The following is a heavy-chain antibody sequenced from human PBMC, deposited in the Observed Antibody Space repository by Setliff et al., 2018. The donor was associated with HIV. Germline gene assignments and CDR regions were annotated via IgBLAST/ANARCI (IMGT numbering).Heavy chain of an antibody. V-gene: IGHV4-38-2*01. CDR3: ARSPLYSGYERYYFDY. CDR2: IFHSGST. Sequence: SETLSLTCAVSGYSISSGYYWGWIRQPPGKGLQWIGSIFHSGSTYYNPSLKSRVTFSVDTFKNQFSLKLSSVTAADTAVYYCARSPLYSGYERYYFDYWGQGTLVTVSS. D-gene: IGHD5-12*01. CDR1: GYSISSGYY. J-gene: IGHJ4*02.